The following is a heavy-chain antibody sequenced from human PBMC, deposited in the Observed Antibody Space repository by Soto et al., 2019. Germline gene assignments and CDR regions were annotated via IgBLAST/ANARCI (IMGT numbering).Heavy chain of an antibody. CDR1: GFTFSSYW. J-gene: IGHJ3*02. Sequence: EVQLVESGGDLVQPGGSLRLSCAASGFTFSSYWMSWVRQAPGKGLEWVANIKQDGSEKYYVDSVKGRFTISRDNAKNSLYLQMNSLRAEDTAVYYCARDGYSSSWYWGAFDIWGQGTMVTVSS. V-gene: IGHV3-7*01. CDR2: IKQDGSEK. CDR3: ARDGYSSSWYWGAFDI. D-gene: IGHD6-13*01.